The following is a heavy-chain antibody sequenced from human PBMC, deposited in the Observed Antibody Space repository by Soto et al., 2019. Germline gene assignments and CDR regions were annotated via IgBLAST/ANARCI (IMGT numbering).Heavy chain of an antibody. V-gene: IGHV3-23*01. CDR1: GFTFSSYA. CDR3: AKMGPPYYYDSSGYDYAFDI. D-gene: IGHD3-22*01. Sequence: PGGSLRLSCAASGFTFSSYAMSWVRQAPGKGLEWVSAISGSGGSTYYADSVKGRFTISRDNSKNTLYLQMNSLRAEDTAVYYCAKMGPPYYYDSSGYDYAFDIWGQGTMVTVSS. J-gene: IGHJ3*02. CDR2: ISGSGGST.